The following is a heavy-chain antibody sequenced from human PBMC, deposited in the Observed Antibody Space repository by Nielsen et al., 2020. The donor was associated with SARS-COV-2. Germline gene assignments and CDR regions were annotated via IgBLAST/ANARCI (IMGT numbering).Heavy chain of an antibody. CDR1: GGSISSSNW. V-gene: IGHV4-4*02. CDR2: IYHSGST. J-gene: IGHJ6*03. CDR3: ARGRDGGIYAYLHHMDV. Sequence: SETLSLTCAVSGGSISSSNWWSWVRPPPGKGLEWIGEIYHSGSTNYNPSLKSRVTISVDKSKNQFSLKLSSVTAADTAVYYCARGRDGGIYAYLHHMDVWGEGTAVTVSS. D-gene: IGHD5-24*01.